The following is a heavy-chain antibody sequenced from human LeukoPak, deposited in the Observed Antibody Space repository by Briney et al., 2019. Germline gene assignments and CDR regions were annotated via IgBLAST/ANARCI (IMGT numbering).Heavy chain of an antibody. D-gene: IGHD2-21*02. J-gene: IGHJ4*02. V-gene: IGHV1-69*05. CDR2: IIPIFGTA. CDR3: ARAYCGGDCYSVHFDY. CDR1: GGTFSSYA. Sequence: SVKVSCKASGGTFSSYAISWVRQAPGQGLEWVGGIIPIFGTANYAQKFQGRVTITTDESTSTAYMELSSLRSEDTAVYYCARAYCGGDCYSVHFDYWGQGTLVTVSS.